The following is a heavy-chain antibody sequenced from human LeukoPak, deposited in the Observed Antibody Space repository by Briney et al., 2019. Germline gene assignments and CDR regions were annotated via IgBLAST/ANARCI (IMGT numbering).Heavy chain of an antibody. Sequence: GGSLRLSCVGSGFIFSSYWMSWVRQAPGKGLEWVAYIKQDGSEKYYVDSVKGRFTISRDNAKNSLYLQMNSLRAEDTAVYYCARAGYCSGGSCPRGYYYYMDVWGKGTTVTVSS. V-gene: IGHV3-7*04. D-gene: IGHD2-15*01. J-gene: IGHJ6*03. CDR1: GFIFSSYW. CDR3: ARAGYCSGGSCPRGYYYYMDV. CDR2: IKQDGSEK.